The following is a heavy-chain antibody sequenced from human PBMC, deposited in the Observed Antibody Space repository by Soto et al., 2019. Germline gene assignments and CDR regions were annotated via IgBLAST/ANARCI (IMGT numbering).Heavy chain of an antibody. J-gene: IGHJ6*03. Sequence: GGSLRLSCAASGFTFSSYAMHWVRQAPGKGLEYVSAISSNGGSTYYANSVKGRFTISRDNSKNTLYLQMGSLRAEDMAVYYCARGPPYGSGSYHYLDYYYYMDVWGKGTTVTVSS. CDR3: ARGPPYGSGSYHYLDYYYYMDV. D-gene: IGHD3-10*01. CDR2: ISSNGGST. CDR1: GFTFSSYA. V-gene: IGHV3-64*01.